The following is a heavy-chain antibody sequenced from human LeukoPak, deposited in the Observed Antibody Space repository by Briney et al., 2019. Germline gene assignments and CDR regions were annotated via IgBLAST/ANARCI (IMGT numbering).Heavy chain of an antibody. CDR3: AKLLAAAANYFDY. CDR1: GFTFSSYW. Sequence: GGSLRLSCAASGFTFSSYWMHWVRQAPGKGLVWVSRINTDGSSTNYADSVKGRFTISRDNAKNTLYLQMNSLRAEDTAVYYCAKLLAAAANYFDYWGQGTLVTVSS. D-gene: IGHD6-13*01. V-gene: IGHV3-74*01. J-gene: IGHJ4*02. CDR2: INTDGSST.